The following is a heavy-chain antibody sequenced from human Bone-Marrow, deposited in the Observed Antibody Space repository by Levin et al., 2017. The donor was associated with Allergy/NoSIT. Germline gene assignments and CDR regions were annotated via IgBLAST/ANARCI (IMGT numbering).Heavy chain of an antibody. V-gene: IGHV1-18*01. CDR2: ISAYNGNT. CDR1: FSPFPPSF. D-gene: IGHD5-12*01. CDR3: ARDHGYSGYLLD. Sequence: GESLPLSFPSSFSPFPPSFLLFFLPSPFPGLAWLGWISAYNGNTNHAQKLQGRVTMTTDTFTSTAYMDLRSLRSDDTAVYYCARDHGYSGYLLDWGQGTLVTFSS. J-gene: IGHJ4*02.